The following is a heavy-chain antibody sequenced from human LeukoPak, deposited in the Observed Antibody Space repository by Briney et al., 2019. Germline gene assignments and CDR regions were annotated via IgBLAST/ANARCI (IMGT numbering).Heavy chain of an antibody. CDR3: AREVKGYCSGGSCYSGSAASNWFDP. CDR2: IYSGGST. V-gene: IGHV3-66*01. D-gene: IGHD2-15*01. CDR1: GFTVSSNY. J-gene: IGHJ5*02. Sequence: GGSLRLSCAASGFTVSSNYMSWVRQAPGKGLEWVSVIYSGGSTYYADSVKGRFTISRDNAKNTLYLQMNSLRAEDTAVYYCAREVKGYCSGGSCYSGSAASNWFDPWGQGTLVTVSS.